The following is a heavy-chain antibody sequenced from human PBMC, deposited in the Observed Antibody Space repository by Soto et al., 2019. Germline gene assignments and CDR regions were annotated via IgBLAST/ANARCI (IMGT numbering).Heavy chain of an antibody. CDR3: ASLIRDCSSTSCYYYYGMDV. D-gene: IGHD2-2*01. CDR1: GGTFSSYA. V-gene: IGHV1-69*01. J-gene: IGHJ6*02. Sequence: QVKLVQSGAEVKKPGSSVKVSCKASGGTFSSYAISWVRKAPGQGLEWMGGIIPIFGTANYAQKFQGRVTITADESTSTAYMELSSLRSEDTAVYYCASLIRDCSSTSCYYYYGMDVWGQGTTVTVSS. CDR2: IIPIFGTA.